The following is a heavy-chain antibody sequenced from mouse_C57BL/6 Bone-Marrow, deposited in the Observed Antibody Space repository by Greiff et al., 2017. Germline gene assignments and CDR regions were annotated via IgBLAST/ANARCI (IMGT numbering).Heavy chain of an antibody. V-gene: IGHV1-82*01. CDR3: ASRDGCYEGNAMDY. Sequence: VQLQQSGPELVKPGASVKISCKASGYAFSSSWMNWVKQRPGKGLEWIGRIYPGDGDTNYNGKFKGKATLTADKSSSTAYMQLSSLTSEDSAVYFCASRDGCYEGNAMDYWGQGTSVTVSS. J-gene: IGHJ4*01. D-gene: IGHD2-3*01. CDR2: IYPGDGDT. CDR1: GYAFSSSW.